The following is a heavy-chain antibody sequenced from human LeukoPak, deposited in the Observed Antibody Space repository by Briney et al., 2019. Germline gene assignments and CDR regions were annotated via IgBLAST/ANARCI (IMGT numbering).Heavy chain of an antibody. CDR1: GSSISSSSYY. D-gene: IGHD3-16*02. CDR2: IYYSGST. CDR3: AGVPGARLGELSLPFDY. J-gene: IGHJ4*02. V-gene: IGHV4-39*01. Sequence: SETLSLTCTVSGSSISSSSYYWGCIRQPPGKGLEWIGSIYYSGSTYYNPSLKSRVTISVDTSKNQFSLKLSSVTAADTAVYYCAGVPGARLGELSLPFDYWGQGTLVTVSS.